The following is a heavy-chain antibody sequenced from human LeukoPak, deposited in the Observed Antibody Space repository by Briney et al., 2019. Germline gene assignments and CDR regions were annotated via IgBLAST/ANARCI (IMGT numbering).Heavy chain of an antibody. CDR2: ISYDGTNK. Sequence: GRSLRLSCAASGFTFSTYGIHWVRQAPGKGLEWVAVISYDGTNKYYGDSVRGRFTISREDSKNTLYLQMNSLRAEDTAVYYCAKDAGVPSGSGKLYTWLAPGGRETLVTFSS. CDR1: GFTFSTYG. J-gene: IGHJ5*02. CDR3: AKDAGVPSGSGKLYTWLAP. V-gene: IGHV3-30*18. D-gene: IGHD3-10*01.